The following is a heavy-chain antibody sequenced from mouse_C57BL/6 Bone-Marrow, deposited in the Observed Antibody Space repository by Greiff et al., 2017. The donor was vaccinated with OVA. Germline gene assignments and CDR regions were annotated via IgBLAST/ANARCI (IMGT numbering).Heavy chain of an antibody. Sequence: VQLQESGAELVRPGASVKLSCKASGYTFTDYYINWVKQRPGQGLEWIARIYPGSGNTYYNEKFKGKATLTAEKSSSTAYMQLSSLTSEDSAVYYCTRNDYGDYWGQGTTRTVSS. CDR1: GYTFTDYY. CDR3: TRNDYGDY. D-gene: IGHD2-4*01. J-gene: IGHJ2*01. V-gene: IGHV1-76*01. CDR2: IYPGSGNT.